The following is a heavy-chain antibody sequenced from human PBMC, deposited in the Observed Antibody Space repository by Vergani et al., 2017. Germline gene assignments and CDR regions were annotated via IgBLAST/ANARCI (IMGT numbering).Heavy chain of an antibody. CDR2: IYYSGST. D-gene: IGHD3-10*01. Sequence: QVQLQESGPGLVKPSQTLSLTCTVSGGSISSYYWSWIRQPPGKGLEWIGSIYYSGSTNYNPSLKSRVTISVDTSKNQFSLKLSSVTAADTAVYYCAGDYGSGRGDWFDPWGQGTLVTVSS. CDR1: GGSISSYY. J-gene: IGHJ5*02. CDR3: AGDYGSGRGDWFDP. V-gene: IGHV4-59*01.